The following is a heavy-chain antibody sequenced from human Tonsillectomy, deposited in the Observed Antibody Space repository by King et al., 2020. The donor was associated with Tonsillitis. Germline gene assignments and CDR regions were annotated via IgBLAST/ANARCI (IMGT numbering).Heavy chain of an antibody. CDR3: ARDSTGDGFDY. V-gene: IGHV3-48*01. J-gene: IGHJ4*02. D-gene: IGHD7-27*01. CDR1: GFTFSSYS. Sequence: VQLVESGGGLVQPGGSLRLSCAASGFTFSSYSMNWVRQAPGKGLEWVSYISSSSSTIYYADYVKGRFTISRDNAKNSLYLQMNSLRAEDTAVYYCARDSTGDGFDYWGQGTLVTVSS. CDR2: ISSSSSTI.